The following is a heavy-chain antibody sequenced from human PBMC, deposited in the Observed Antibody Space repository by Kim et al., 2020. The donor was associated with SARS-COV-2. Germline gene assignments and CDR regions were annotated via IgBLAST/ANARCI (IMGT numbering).Heavy chain of an antibody. V-gene: IGHV3-11*01. D-gene: IGHD4-17*01. Sequence: ADSVKGRFTHSSDNAKNSLYLQINSLGAEDTAVYYCARQYGDYYPYYFDYWGQGTLVTVSS. J-gene: IGHJ4*02. CDR3: ARQYGDYYPYYFDY.